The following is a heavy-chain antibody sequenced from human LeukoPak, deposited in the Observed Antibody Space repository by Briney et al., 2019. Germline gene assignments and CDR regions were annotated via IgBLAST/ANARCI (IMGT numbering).Heavy chain of an antibody. CDR1: GVTFSSYA. J-gene: IGHJ4*02. CDR2: IIPIFGTA. CDR3: ASPGVRDSYGSPRPYFYFDY. D-gene: IGHD5-18*01. V-gene: IGHV1-69*05. Sequence: GASVKGSCKASGVTFSSYAISWVRQAPGQGLEWMGGIIPIFGTANYAQKCQGRVTITTDESTSTAYMELSSLRSEDTAVYYCASPGVRDSYGSPRPYFYFDYWGQGTLVTVSS.